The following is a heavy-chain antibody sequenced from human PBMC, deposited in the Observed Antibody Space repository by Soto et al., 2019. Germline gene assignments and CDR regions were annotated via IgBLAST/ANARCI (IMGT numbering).Heavy chain of an antibody. V-gene: IGHV4-34*01. CDR3: ARGDGRGCSSTSCYLY. Sequence: QVQLQQWGAGLLKPSETLSLTCAVYGGSFSGYYWSWIRQPPGKGLEWIGAINHSGSTNYNPSLKSRVTISVDTSKNQFSLKLSSVTAADTAVYYCARGDGRGCSSTSCYLYWGQGTLVTVSS. J-gene: IGHJ4*02. CDR1: GGSFSGYY. CDR2: INHSGST. D-gene: IGHD2-2*01.